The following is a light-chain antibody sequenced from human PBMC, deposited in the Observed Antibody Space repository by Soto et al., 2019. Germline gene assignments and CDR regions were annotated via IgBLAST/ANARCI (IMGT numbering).Light chain of an antibody. CDR2: EVS. V-gene: IGLV2-18*02. Sequence: QSVLTQPPSVSGSPGQSVTISCTGTSSDVGTYNRVSWYQQPPGTAPKLMIYEVSNRPSGVPDRFSGSKSGNTASLTISGLQAEDEADYYCSSYTISSTLLFGGGTKLTVL. CDR3: SSYTISSTLL. CDR1: SSDVGTYNR. J-gene: IGLJ2*01.